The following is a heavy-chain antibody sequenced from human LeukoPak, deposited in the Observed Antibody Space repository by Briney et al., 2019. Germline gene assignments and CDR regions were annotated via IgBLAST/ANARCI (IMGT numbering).Heavy chain of an antibody. CDR2: IYYSGST. Sequence: PSETLPLTCTVSGGSISSTNYYWGWIRQPPGKGLEWIGNIYYSGSTYYNPSLRSRVTMSVDTSKNQFSLKLSSVTAADTALYFCARIPTNAVPAAHNGFDIWGQGTMVTVSS. CDR1: GGSISSTNYY. V-gene: IGHV4-39*01. CDR3: ARIPTNAVPAAHNGFDI. D-gene: IGHD2-2*01. J-gene: IGHJ3*02.